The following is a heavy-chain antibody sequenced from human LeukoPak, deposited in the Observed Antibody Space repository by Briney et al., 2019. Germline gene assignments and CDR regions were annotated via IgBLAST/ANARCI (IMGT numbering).Heavy chain of an antibody. CDR2: INPNSGGT. V-gene: IGHV1-2*02. CDR3: AREIRRYCTNGVCYRGYFDY. D-gene: IGHD2-8*01. J-gene: IGHJ4*02. CDR1: GYTFTGYY. Sequence: GASVKVSCKASGYTFTGYYMHWVRQAPGQGLAWMGWINPNSGGTNYAQKFQGRVTMTRDASISTAYMELSRLRSDDTAVYYCAREIRRYCTNGVCYRGYFDYWGQGTLVTVSS.